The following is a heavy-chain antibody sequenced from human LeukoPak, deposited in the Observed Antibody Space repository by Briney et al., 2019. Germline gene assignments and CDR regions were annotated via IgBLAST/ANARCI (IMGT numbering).Heavy chain of an antibody. CDR3: ARDQDIVVVVAARGQENWFDP. CDR2: IYTSGST. D-gene: IGHD2-15*01. CDR1: GGSISSYY. V-gene: IGHV4-4*07. J-gene: IGHJ5*02. Sequence: PSETLSLTCTVSGGSISSYYWSWIRQPAGKGLEWIGRIYTSGSTNYNPSLKSRVTMSVDTSKNQFSLKLSSVTAADTAVYYCARDQDIVVVVAARGQENWFDPWGQGTLVTVSS.